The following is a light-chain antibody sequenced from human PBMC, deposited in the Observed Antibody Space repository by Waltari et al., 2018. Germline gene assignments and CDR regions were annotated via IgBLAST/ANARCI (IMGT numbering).Light chain of an antibody. CDR1: RSISNW. J-gene: IGKJ1*01. Sequence: DIQMNQSPSTLSASVGDRVTITCRASRSISNWLAWYQQKPGKAPNLLIYKASSLESGVPSRFSGSGSGTEFTLTISSLQPDDYATYYCQQYNSYWTFGQGTKVEIK. CDR3: QQYNSYWT. V-gene: IGKV1-5*03. CDR2: KAS.